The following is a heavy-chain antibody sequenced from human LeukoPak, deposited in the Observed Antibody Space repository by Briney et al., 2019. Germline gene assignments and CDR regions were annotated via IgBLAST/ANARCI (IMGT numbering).Heavy chain of an antibody. D-gene: IGHD2-2*01. CDR2: INAGNGNT. CDR3: ARAYCSSTSCSLPRGY. Sequence: ASVKVSCKASGYTFTSYAMHWVRQAPGQRLEWMGWINAGNGNTKYSQKFQGRVTITRDTSASTAYMELSSLRSEDTAVYYCARAYCSSTSCSLPRGYWGQGTLVTVSS. V-gene: IGHV1-3*01. J-gene: IGHJ4*02. CDR1: GYTFTSYA.